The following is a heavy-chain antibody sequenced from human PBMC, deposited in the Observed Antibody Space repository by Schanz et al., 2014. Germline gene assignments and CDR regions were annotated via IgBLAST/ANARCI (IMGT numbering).Heavy chain of an antibody. V-gene: IGHV1-18*01. CDR2: ISAYNGHT. D-gene: IGHD3-10*01. J-gene: IGHJ6*02. Sequence: QVRLVQSGTEVKKPGASVKLSCKASGYSFISYGIKWVRQAPGQGLEWMGWISAYNGHTDYAQKLQGRVTLTTDTSTSTAYMELRNLRSDDTAVYYCARAKRFGDMDVWGQGTTVTVSS. CDR1: GYSFISYG. CDR3: ARAKRFGDMDV.